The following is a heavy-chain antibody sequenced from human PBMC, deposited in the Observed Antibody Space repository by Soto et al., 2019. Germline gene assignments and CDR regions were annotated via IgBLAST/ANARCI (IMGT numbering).Heavy chain of an antibody. Sequence: EVQLLESGGDLVQPGGSLRLSCAASGFTFSNYAMSWVRQAPGKGLEWVSTISGSAGGTYYADSVKGRFTISRDNSKNTLYLQMNSLRAEDTAVYYCAKDPISAVGKPRFDYWGQGTLVSVSS. CDR3: AKDPISAVGKPRFDY. CDR2: ISGSAGGT. J-gene: IGHJ4*02. CDR1: GFTFSNYA. D-gene: IGHD6-19*01. V-gene: IGHV3-23*01.